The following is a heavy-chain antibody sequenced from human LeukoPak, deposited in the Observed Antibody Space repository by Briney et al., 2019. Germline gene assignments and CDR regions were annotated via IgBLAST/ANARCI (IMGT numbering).Heavy chain of an antibody. CDR2: IYYSGST. CDR3: ARDLLVKVGAPYYYYGMDV. J-gene: IGHJ6*02. V-gene: IGHV4-59*01. CDR1: GGSISSYY. Sequence: SETLSLTCTVSGGSISSYYWSWIRQPPGKGLEWIGYIYYSGSTNYNPSLKSRVTISVDTSKNQFSLKLSSVTAADTAVYYCARDLLVKVGAPYYYYGMDVWGQGTTVTVSS. D-gene: IGHD1-26*01.